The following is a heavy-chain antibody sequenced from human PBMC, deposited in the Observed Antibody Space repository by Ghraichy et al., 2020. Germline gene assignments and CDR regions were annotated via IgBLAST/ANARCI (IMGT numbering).Heavy chain of an antibody. CDR2: IIPILGIA. V-gene: IGHV1-69*02. CDR3: ARVRMEEAAAGILVYYYGMDV. CDR1: GGTFSSYT. Sequence: SVKVSCKASGGTFSSYTISWVRQAPGQGLEWMGRIIPILGIANYAQKFQGRVTITADKSTSTAYMELSSLRSEDTAVYYCARVRMEEAAAGILVYYYGMDVWGQGTTVTVSS. J-gene: IGHJ6*02. D-gene: IGHD6-13*01.